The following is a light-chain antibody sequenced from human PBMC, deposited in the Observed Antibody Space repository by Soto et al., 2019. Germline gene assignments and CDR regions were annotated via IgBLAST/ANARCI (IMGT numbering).Light chain of an antibody. CDR1: QSVSSNF. Sequence: ELVLTQSPGTLSLSPGERATLSCRASQSVSSNFLAWYQQKPGQAPRLLISGASSRATGIPGRFSGSGSGTDFTLTISRLEPDDFAVYYCHHYGTSWTFGQGTKVEI. V-gene: IGKV3-20*01. CDR3: HHYGTSWT. J-gene: IGKJ1*01. CDR2: GAS.